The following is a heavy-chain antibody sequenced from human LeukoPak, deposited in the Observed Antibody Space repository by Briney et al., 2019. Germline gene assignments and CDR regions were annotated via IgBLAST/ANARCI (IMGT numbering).Heavy chain of an antibody. J-gene: IGHJ4*02. D-gene: IGHD5-12*01. Sequence: GGSLRLSCAASGFTFSSYWMHWVRQAPGKGLVWVSRINTDGSSTSYADSVKGRFTISRDNAKNLLYLQMNSLRAEDTAVYYCARGPSGYGPRPLAYWGQGTLVTVSS. CDR2: INTDGSST. V-gene: IGHV3-74*01. CDR3: ARGPSGYGPRPLAY. CDR1: GFTFSSYW.